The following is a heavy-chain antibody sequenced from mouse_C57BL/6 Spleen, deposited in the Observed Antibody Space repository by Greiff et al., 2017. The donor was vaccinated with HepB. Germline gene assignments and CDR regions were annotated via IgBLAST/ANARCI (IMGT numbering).Heavy chain of an antibody. CDR2: IHPNSGST. V-gene: IGHV1-64*01. Sequence: QVQLQQPGAELVKPGASVKLSCKASGYTFTSYWMHWVKQRPGQGLEWIGMIHPNSGSTNYNEKFKSKATLTVDKSSSTAYMQLSSLTSEDSAVYYCARGTYDDSFDYWGQGTTLTVSS. CDR3: ARGTYDDSFDY. J-gene: IGHJ2*01. D-gene: IGHD2-3*01. CDR1: GYTFTSYW.